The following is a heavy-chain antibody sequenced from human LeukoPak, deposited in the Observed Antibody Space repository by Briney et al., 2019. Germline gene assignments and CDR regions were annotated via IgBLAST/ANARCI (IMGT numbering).Heavy chain of an antibody. CDR3: ARGAKRYFDWLLGSGGGDY. Sequence: GGSLRLSCAAYGFTFSSYSMNWVRQAPGKGLEWVAVISHDGSNKYYADSVKGRFTISRDNSKNTLYLQMNSLRAEDTAVYYCARGAKRYFDWLLGSGGGDYWGQGTLVTVSS. CDR1: GFTFSSYS. J-gene: IGHJ4*02. CDR2: ISHDGSNK. D-gene: IGHD3-9*01. V-gene: IGHV3-30*03.